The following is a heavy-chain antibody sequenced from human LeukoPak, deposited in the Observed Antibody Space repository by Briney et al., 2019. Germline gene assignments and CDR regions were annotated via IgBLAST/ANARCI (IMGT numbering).Heavy chain of an antibody. J-gene: IGHJ4*02. Sequence: ASVKVSCKASGYTSTSYDINWVRQATGQGLEWMGWMNPNSGNTGYAQKFQGRVTMTRNTSISTAYMELSSLRSEDTAVYYCARALRNRAVRYYFDYWGQGTLVTVSS. CDR1: GYTSTSYD. CDR2: MNPNSGNT. CDR3: ARALRNRAVRYYFDY. D-gene: IGHD4-17*01. V-gene: IGHV1-8*01.